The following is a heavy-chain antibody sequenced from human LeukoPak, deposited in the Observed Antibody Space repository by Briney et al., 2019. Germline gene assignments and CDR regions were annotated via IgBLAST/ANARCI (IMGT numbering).Heavy chain of an antibody. V-gene: IGHV1-2*02. Sequence: GASVEVSCKASGYTFTGYYMHWVRQAPGQGLEWMGWINPNSGGTNYAQKFQGRVTMTRDTSISTAYMELSRLRSDGTAVYYCARTEAGYCSSTSCFPFDYWGQGTLVTVSS. CDR1: GYTFTGYY. CDR3: ARTEAGYCSSTSCFPFDY. CDR2: INPNSGGT. J-gene: IGHJ4*02. D-gene: IGHD2-2*01.